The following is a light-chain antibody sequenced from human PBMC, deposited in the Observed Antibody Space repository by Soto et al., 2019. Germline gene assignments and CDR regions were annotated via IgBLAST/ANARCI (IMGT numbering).Light chain of an antibody. Sequence: EIVMTHSQATLSVSPCERVTLSFRASQSVASHLAWYQQKPGQTPKVLIYRASSRATGIPDRFSGSGSGTDFTLTISRLEPEDFAVYYCQQYGSSPLTFGGGTKVDIK. CDR1: QSVASH. CDR2: RAS. J-gene: IGKJ4*01. CDR3: QQYGSSPLT. V-gene: IGKV3-20*01.